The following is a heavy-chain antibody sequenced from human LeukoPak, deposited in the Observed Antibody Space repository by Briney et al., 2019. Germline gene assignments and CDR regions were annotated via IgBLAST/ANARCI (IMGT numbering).Heavy chain of an antibody. J-gene: IGHJ4*02. CDR1: GFDFSAFY. CDR3: TRQNCSGGSCSYVDY. CDR2: IRSKPSSYTT. V-gene: IGHV3-73*01. Sequence: PGGSLRLSCAAYGFDFSAFYMHWVRQASGRGLEWVGLIRSKPSSYTTVYAASVKGRFTISRDDSRNTAYLQMNSLKAEDTAVYYCTRQNCSGGSCSYVDYWGQGTLVTVSS. D-gene: IGHD2-15*01.